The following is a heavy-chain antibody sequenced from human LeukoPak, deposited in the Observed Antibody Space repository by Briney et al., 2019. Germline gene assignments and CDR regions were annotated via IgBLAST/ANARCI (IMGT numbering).Heavy chain of an antibody. Sequence: SETLSLTCTVSGGSISSYYWSWIRQPPGKGLEWIGYIYYSGSTNYNPSLKSRVPISVDTSKNQFSLKLSSVTAAHTAVYYCARQGGCSSTSCYANYYYYGMDVWGQGTTVTVSS. V-gene: IGHV4-59*08. CDR1: GGSISSYY. CDR3: ARQGGCSSTSCYANYYYYGMDV. D-gene: IGHD2-2*01. J-gene: IGHJ6*02. CDR2: IYYSGST.